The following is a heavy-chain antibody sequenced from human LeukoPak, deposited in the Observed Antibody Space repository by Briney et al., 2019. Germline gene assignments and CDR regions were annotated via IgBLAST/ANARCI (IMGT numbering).Heavy chain of an antibody. D-gene: IGHD2-15*01. CDR2: IKEDGSAK. J-gene: IGHJ3*02. V-gene: IGHV3-7*01. CDR3: ARDYDYFSGHNLDAYDI. CDR1: GLTFSSYW. Sequence: PGGSLRLSCVASGLTFSSYWMTWVRPAPGKALEWVANIKEDGSAKSYVDSVKGRFTISRDNAKNSLYLQMDSLRVEDTAVYYCARDYDYFSGHNLDAYDIWGQGTTVTVSS.